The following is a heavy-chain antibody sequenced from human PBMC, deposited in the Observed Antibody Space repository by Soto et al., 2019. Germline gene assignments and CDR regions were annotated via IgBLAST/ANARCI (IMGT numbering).Heavy chain of an antibody. Sequence: SETLSLTCTVSGGSISSYYWSWIRQPPGKGLEWIGHIYHSGSTNYNPSLKSRVTISVDTSKNQFSLKLSSVTAADTAVYYCARRDTAYAFDIWDQGTMVTVSS. CDR3: ARRDTAYAFDI. J-gene: IGHJ3*02. CDR2: IYHSGST. CDR1: GGSISSYY. V-gene: IGHV4-59*01. D-gene: IGHD5-18*01.